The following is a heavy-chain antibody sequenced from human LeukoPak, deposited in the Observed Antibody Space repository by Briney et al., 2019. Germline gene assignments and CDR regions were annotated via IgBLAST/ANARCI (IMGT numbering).Heavy chain of an antibody. D-gene: IGHD6-13*01. CDR2: TYYRSKWYN. J-gene: IGHJ6*02. CDR3: ARDRSSSWYYYYYGMDV. CDR1: GDSVSSNSAA. V-gene: IGHV6-1*01. Sequence: SQTLSLTCAISGDSVSSNSAAWNWIRQSPSRGLEWLGRTYYRSKWYNDYAVSVKSRITINPDTSKNQFSLQLNSVTPEDTAVYYCARDRSSSWYYYYYGMDVWGQGTTVIVSS.